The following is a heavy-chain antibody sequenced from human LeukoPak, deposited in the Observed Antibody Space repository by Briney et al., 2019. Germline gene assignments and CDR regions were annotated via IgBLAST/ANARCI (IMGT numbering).Heavy chain of an antibody. CDR2: ISSTSRTI. D-gene: IGHD2-21*01. J-gene: IGHJ4*02. CDR3: ARDLHCGGDCYPLTY. CDR1: RFTFSGFG. Sequence: PGVSLRLSCTASRFTFSGFGVNGLRGAPGRGVECRSYISSTSRTIYYADSVKGRFTISRDNAKNSLYLQMNSLRAEDTAVYYCARDLHCGGDCYPLTYWGQGTLVTVSS. V-gene: IGHV3-48*01.